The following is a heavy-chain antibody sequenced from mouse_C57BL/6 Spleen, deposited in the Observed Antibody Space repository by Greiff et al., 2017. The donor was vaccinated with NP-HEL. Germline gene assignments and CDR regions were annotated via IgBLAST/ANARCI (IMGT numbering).Heavy chain of an antibody. V-gene: IGHV7-3*01. D-gene: IGHD1-1*01. CDR3: ARRDYGSREYFDV. Sequence: EVNLVESGGGLVQPGGSLSLSCAASGFTFTDYYMSWVRQPPGKALEWLGFIRNKANGYTTEYSASVKGRFTISRDNSQSILYLQMNALRAEDSATYYCARRDYGSREYFDVWGTGTTVTVSS. CDR1: GFTFTDYY. J-gene: IGHJ1*03. CDR2: IRNKANGYTT.